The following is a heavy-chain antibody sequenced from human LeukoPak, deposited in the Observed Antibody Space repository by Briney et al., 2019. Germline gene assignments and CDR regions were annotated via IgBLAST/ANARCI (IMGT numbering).Heavy chain of an antibody. D-gene: IGHD3-22*01. CDR3: AKVGPYYDSSGYYYESMYYFDY. CDR1: GFTFSSYG. J-gene: IGHJ4*02. CDR2: IRYDGSNK. V-gene: IGHV3-30*02. Sequence: GGSLRLSCAASGFTFSSYGMHWVRQAPGKGLEWVPFIRYDGSNKYYADSVKGRFTISRDNSKNTLYLQMNSLRSEDTAVFYCAKVGPYYDSSGYYYESMYYFDYWGQGTLVTVSS.